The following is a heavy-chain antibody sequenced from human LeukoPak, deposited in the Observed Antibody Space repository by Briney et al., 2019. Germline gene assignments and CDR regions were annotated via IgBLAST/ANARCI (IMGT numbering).Heavy chain of an antibody. Sequence: ASVKVSCKASGYTFTGYYMHWVRQAPGQGLEWMGWINPNSGGTNYAQKFQGRVTMTRDTSISTAYMELSRLRSDDTAVYYCARGSSSGWFYTALLAFDYWGQGTLVTVSP. V-gene: IGHV1-2*02. D-gene: IGHD6-19*01. J-gene: IGHJ4*02. CDR1: GYTFTGYY. CDR3: ARGSSSGWFYTALLAFDY. CDR2: INPNSGGT.